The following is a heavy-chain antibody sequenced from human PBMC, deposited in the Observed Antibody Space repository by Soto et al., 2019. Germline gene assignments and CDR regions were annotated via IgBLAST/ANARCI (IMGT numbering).Heavy chain of an antibody. J-gene: IGHJ4*02. V-gene: IGHV3-48*02. D-gene: IGHD2-8*01. Sequence: EVQLVESGGGLVQPGGSLRLSCAASGFTFSSYSMNWVRQAPGKGLEWVSYISSSSSTIYYADSVKGRFTISRDNAKNSMYLQTNRLRDADTAVYYCARDQSSGYCTNGVCPSGLDYWGQGTLVTVSS. CDR3: ARDQSSGYCTNGVCPSGLDY. CDR2: ISSSSSTI. CDR1: GFTFSSYS.